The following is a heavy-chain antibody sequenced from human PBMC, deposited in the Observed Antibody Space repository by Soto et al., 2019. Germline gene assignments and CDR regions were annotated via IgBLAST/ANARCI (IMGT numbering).Heavy chain of an antibody. CDR2: ISWNSASI. CDR3: VKDITTAGILEYFQH. CDR1: GFIFDDYA. J-gene: IGHJ1*01. Sequence: EVQLVESGGGLVQPGRSLRLSCAASGFIFDDYAMHWVRQVPGKGLEWVSGISWNSASIGYADSVKGRFTISRDNAQNSLYLEMNNLRAEDTALYYCVKDITTAGILEYFQHWGQGTLVTVSS. D-gene: IGHD6-13*01. V-gene: IGHV3-9*01.